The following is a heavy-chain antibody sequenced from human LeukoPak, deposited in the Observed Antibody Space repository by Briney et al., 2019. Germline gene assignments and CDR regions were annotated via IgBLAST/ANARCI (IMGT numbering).Heavy chain of an antibody. J-gene: IGHJ6*03. V-gene: IGHV3-23*01. CDR3: ARGTMVRESAVGYMDV. CDR2: ISGSGGNT. Sequence: PGGSLRLSCAASGFTFSSYAMTWVRQAPGKGLEWVSGISGSGGNTYYTDSARGRLSISRDNSKNTLYLQVNSLRAEDTAVYYCARGTMVRESAVGYMDVWGKGTTVTVSS. D-gene: IGHD3-10*01. CDR1: GFTFSSYA.